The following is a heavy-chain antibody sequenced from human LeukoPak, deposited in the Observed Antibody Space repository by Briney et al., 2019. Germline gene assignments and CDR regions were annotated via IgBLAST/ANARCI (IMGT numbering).Heavy chain of an antibody. CDR2: ISSSGSTI. CDR1: GFTFSDYY. V-gene: IGHV3-11*04. Sequence: GGSLRLSCAASGFTFSDYYMSWIRQAPGKGLEWVSYISSSGSTIYYADSVKGRFTISRDNAKNSLYLQMNSLRAEDTAVYYCARENTIFGVVISYYYYYYMDVWGKGTTVTVSS. J-gene: IGHJ6*03. CDR3: ARENTIFGVVISYYYYYYMDV. D-gene: IGHD3-3*01.